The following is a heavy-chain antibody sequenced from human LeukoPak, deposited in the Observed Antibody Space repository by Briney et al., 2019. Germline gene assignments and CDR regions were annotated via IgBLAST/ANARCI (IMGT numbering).Heavy chain of an antibody. V-gene: IGHV4-39*07. D-gene: IGHD2-2*01. CDR2: IYYSGST. J-gene: IGHJ3*02. CDR3: AAVVPAAANAFDI. Sequence: SETLSLPCTVSGGSISSSSYYWGWIRQPPGKGLEWIGSIYYSGSTYYNPSLKIRVTISVDTSKKQFSLKLTSVTAADTAVYYCAAVVPAAANAFDIWGQGTMVTVSS. CDR1: GGSISSSSYY.